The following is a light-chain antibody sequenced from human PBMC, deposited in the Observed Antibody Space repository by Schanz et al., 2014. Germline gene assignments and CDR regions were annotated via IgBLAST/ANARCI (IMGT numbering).Light chain of an antibody. CDR1: SSDVGGYNY. Sequence: QSALTQPASVSGSPGQSITISCTGTSSDVGGYNYVSWYQQRPGKVPKLMIYEVSKRPSGVPDRFSGSKSGNTASLTVSGLQAEDEADYYCSSYAGSNNLVFGGGTKLTVL. CDR2: EVS. J-gene: IGLJ2*01. V-gene: IGLV2-8*01. CDR3: SSYAGSNNLV.